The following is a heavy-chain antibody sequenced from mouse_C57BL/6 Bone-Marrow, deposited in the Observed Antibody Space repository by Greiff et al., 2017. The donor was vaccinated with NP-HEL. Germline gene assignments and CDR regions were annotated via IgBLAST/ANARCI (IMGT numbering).Heavy chain of an antibody. V-gene: IGHV5-16*01. CDR2: INDDGSST. D-gene: IGHD2-2*01. Sequence: EVHLVESEGGLVQPGRSMKLSCTASGFTFSDYYMAWVRQVPEKGLEWVANINDDGSSTYYLDSLKSRFIISRDNAKNSLYLQMSSLKSEDTATYYCARGREVTTYWYFDVWGTGTTVTVSS. J-gene: IGHJ1*03. CDR1: GFTFSDYY. CDR3: ARGREVTTYWYFDV.